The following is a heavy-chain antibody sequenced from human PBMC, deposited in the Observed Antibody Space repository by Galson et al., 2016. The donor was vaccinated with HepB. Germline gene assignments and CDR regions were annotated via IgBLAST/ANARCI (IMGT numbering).Heavy chain of an antibody. CDR1: GGIFSSLS. CDR2: SIPIFGTA. CDR3: ARVPVGATTAPYYYYGMDV. V-gene: IGHV1-69*13. Sequence: SVKVSCKASGGIFSSLSVNWVRQAPGQGLEWMGGSIPIFGTAKYAQKFQGRVTITADESTSTAYMEVNSLRSEDTAVYYCARVPVGATTAPYYYYGMDVWGQGTTVTVSS. D-gene: IGHD1-26*01. J-gene: IGHJ6*01.